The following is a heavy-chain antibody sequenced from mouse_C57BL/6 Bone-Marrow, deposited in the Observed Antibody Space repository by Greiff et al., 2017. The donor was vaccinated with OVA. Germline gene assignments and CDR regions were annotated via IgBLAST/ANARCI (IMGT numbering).Heavy chain of an antibody. CDR1: GYTFTSYG. Sequence: VQLQQSGAELARPGASVKLSCKASGYTFTSYGISWVKQRTGQGLEWIGEFYPRSGNTYYNEKFKGKATLTADKSSSTAYMELRSLTSEDSAVYFCASYGSSRYYAMDYWGQGTSVTVSS. CDR2: FYPRSGNT. V-gene: IGHV1-81*01. J-gene: IGHJ4*01. D-gene: IGHD1-1*01. CDR3: ASYGSSRYYAMDY.